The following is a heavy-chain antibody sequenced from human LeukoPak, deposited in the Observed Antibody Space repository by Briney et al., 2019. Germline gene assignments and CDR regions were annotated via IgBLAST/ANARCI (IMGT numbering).Heavy chain of an antibody. CDR1: GGTFSSYA. CDR2: IIPILGIA. CDR3: ASVGDYYDSSGYSPAFGY. Sequence: SVKVSCKASGGTFSSYAISWVRQAPGQGLGWMGRIIPILGIANYAQKFQGRVTITADKSTSTAYMELSSLRSEDTAVYYCASVGDYYDSSGYSPAFGYWGQGTLVTVSS. V-gene: IGHV1-69*04. D-gene: IGHD3-22*01. J-gene: IGHJ4*02.